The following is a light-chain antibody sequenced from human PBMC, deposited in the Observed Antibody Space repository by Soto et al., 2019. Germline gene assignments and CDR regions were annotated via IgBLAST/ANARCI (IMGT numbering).Light chain of an antibody. CDR2: QNN. Sequence: QSVLTQPPSTSGTPGQRVTISCSGSSSNIETNYVFWYQHLPGTAPKLLIYQNNQRPSGVPDRFSGSKSGTSASLAISGLRSEDEADYYCESWDSSLSGRVFGGGTKVTVL. V-gene: IGLV1-47*01. CDR1: SSNIETNY. J-gene: IGLJ3*02. CDR3: ESWDSSLSGRV.